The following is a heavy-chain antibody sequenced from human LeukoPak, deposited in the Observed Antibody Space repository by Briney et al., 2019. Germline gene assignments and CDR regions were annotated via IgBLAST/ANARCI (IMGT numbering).Heavy chain of an antibody. J-gene: IGHJ4*02. CDR3: AKASWAGVTTTYFAY. CDR1: GFTFSSYA. V-gene: IGHV3-23*01. CDR2: ISGSGGST. D-gene: IGHD1-26*01. Sequence: GGSLRLSCAASGFTFSSYAMSWVRQAPGKGLEWVSAISGSGGSTYYADSVKGRFTISRDNSKNTLYLQMNSLRAEDTAVYYCAKASWAGVTTTYFAYWAQGTLVTVSS.